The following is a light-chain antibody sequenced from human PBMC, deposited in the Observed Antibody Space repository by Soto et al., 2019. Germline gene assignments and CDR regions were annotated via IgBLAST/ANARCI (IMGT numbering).Light chain of an antibody. V-gene: IGLV1-40*01. Sequence: QSLLTQPPSVSGTPGQRVTISCTGSSSNIGAPFDVHWYQQVSRTAPKLLIYGNNNRPSGVPDRFSGSKSGTSASLAITGLQAEDEADYYCQSYDSSLSGWVFGGGTKLTV. CDR2: GNN. J-gene: IGLJ3*02. CDR1: SSNIGAPFD. CDR3: QSYDSSLSGWV.